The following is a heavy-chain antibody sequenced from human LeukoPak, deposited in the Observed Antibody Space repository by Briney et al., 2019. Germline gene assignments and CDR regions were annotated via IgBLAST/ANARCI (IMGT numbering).Heavy chain of an antibody. D-gene: IGHD6-19*01. CDR3: ASLPYSSGWKRFDY. CDR1: GYTFTSYG. CDR2: ISAYNGNT. J-gene: IGHJ4*02. V-gene: IGHV1-18*01. Sequence: ASVKVSCKASGYTFTSYGISWVRQAPGQGLEWMGWISAYNGNTNYAQKLQGRVTMTTDTSTSTAYMELRSLRSDDTAVYYCASLPYSSGWKRFDYWGQGTLVTVSS.